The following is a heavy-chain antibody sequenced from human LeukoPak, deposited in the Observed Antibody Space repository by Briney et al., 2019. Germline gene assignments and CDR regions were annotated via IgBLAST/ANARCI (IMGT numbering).Heavy chain of an antibody. CDR1: GYTFTGYY. Sequence: ASVKVSCKASGYTFTGYYMHWVRQSPGQGLEWMGWINPNSGGTNYAQKFQGRVTMTRDTSISTAYMELSRLRSDDTAVYYCARVVPAAMDAFDIWGQGTMVTVSS. D-gene: IGHD2-2*01. J-gene: IGHJ3*02. CDR2: INPNSGGT. V-gene: IGHV1-2*02. CDR3: ARVVPAAMDAFDI.